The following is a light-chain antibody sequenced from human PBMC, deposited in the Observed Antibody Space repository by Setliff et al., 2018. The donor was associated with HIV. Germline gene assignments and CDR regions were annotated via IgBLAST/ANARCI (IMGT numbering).Light chain of an antibody. Sequence: QSVLTQPPSASGTPGQRVTISCSGSSSNIGRNTVNWYQQFPRMAPKLLINGNDRRPSGVPDRFSGSKSGISASLAISGLQSVDEADYYCASWDANLDGPSFGGGTKGTV. CDR1: SSNIGRNT. J-gene: IGLJ2*01. V-gene: IGLV1-44*01. CDR3: ASWDANLDGPS. CDR2: GND.